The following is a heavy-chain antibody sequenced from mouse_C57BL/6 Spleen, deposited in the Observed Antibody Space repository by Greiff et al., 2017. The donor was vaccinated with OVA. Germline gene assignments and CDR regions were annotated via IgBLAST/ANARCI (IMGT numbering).Heavy chain of an antibody. J-gene: IGHJ3*01. CDR2: INPNNGGT. CDR1: GYTFTDYN. CDR3: VVYYDYEGSPWFAY. D-gene: IGHD2-4*01. Sequence: EVQLQQSGPELVKPGASVKIPCKASGYTFTDYNMDWVKQSHGKSLEWIGDINPNNGGTIYNQKFKGKATLTVDKSSSTAYMELRSLTSEDTAVYYCVVYYDYEGSPWFAYWGQGTLVTVSA. V-gene: IGHV1-18*01.